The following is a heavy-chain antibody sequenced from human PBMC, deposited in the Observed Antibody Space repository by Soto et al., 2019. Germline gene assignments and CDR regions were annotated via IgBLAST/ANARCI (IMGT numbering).Heavy chain of an antibody. V-gene: IGHV3-21*01. CDR2: ISSSSSYI. Sequence: PGGSLRLSCAASGFTFSSYSMNWVRQAPGKGLEWVSSISSSSSYIYYADSVKGRFTISRDNAKNSLYLQMNSLRAEDTAVYYCARGVSDDFWSGYYYNFDYWGQGTLVTVSS. CDR3: ARGVSDDFWSGYYYNFDY. D-gene: IGHD3-3*01. CDR1: GFTFSSYS. J-gene: IGHJ4*02.